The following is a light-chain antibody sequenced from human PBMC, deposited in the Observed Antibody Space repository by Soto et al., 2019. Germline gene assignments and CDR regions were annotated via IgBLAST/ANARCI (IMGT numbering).Light chain of an antibody. Sequence: QSVLTQPASVSGSPGQSITISCTGARTDVDGHDYVSWYQQHPGQAPKLMIFDVHNRPSGVSSRFSGSKSGDTASLTISGLQAEDDGDYYCSSYTASAPFYVFGTGTKVPS. CDR2: DVH. V-gene: IGLV2-14*03. CDR3: SSYTASAPFYV. J-gene: IGLJ1*01. CDR1: RTDVDGHDY.